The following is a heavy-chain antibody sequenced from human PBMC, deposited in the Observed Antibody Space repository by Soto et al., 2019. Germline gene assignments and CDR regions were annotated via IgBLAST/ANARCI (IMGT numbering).Heavy chain of an antibody. CDR3: AREPGDFWSVETYGMDV. D-gene: IGHD3-3*01. CDR1: GGSFSGYY. V-gene: IGHV4-34*01. J-gene: IGHJ6*02. Sequence: QVQLQQWGAGLLKPSETLSLTCAVYGGSFSGYYWSWIRPPPGKGLEWIGEINHSGSTNYNPSLKCRVTISVDTSKNQFSLKLSSVTAADTAVYYGAREPGDFWSVETYGMDVWGQGTTVTVSS. CDR2: INHSGST.